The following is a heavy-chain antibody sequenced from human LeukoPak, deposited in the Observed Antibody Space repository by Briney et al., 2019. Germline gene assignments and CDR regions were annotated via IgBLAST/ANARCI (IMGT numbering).Heavy chain of an antibody. CDR3: ARSRWIQLWLDY. CDR1: GFIVSGNY. J-gene: IGHJ4*02. D-gene: IGHD5-18*01. V-gene: IGHV3-66*01. CDR2: IYSGGST. Sequence: GGSLRLSCAASGFIVSGNYMSWVRQAPGKGLEWLSIIYSGGSTYYTDSVKGRFTISRDNSKNTLYLQMNSLRAEDTAVYYCARSRWIQLWLDYWGQGTLVTVSS.